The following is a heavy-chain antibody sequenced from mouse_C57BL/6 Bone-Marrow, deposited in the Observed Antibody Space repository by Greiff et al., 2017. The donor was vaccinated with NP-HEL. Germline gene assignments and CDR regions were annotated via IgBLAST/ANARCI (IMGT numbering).Heavy chain of an antibody. V-gene: IGHV1-85*01. CDR3: ASSGYYHFDY. J-gene: IGHJ2*01. CDR1: GYTFTSYD. CDR2: IYPRDGST. D-gene: IGHD2-3*01. Sequence: QVQLQQSGPELVKPGASVPLSFPASGYTFTSYDINWVKQRPGQGLEWIGWIYPRDGSTKYNEKFKGKATLTVDTSSSTAYMELHSLTSEDSAVYFCASSGYYHFDYWGQGTTLTVSS.